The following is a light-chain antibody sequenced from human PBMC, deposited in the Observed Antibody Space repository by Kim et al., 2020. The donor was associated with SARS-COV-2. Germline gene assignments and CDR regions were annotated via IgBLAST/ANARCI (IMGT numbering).Light chain of an antibody. CDR1: NIGSKN. CDR2: RDS. CDR3: QVWDSSTP. V-gene: IGLV3-9*01. Sequence: SYELTQPLSVSVALGQTARITCGGNNIGSKNVHWYQQKPGQAPVLVIYRDSNRPSGIPERFSGSNSGNTATLTISRAQAGDEADYYCQVWDSSTPIGTGTKVTVL. J-gene: IGLJ1*01.